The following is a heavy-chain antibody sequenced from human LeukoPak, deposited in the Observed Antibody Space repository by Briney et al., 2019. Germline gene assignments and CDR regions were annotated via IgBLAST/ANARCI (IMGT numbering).Heavy chain of an antibody. V-gene: IGHV4-30-4*01. CDR3: ARGQYGSGIAY. CDR1: GASISSGDYY. CDR2: ISSSGRT. Sequence: PSQTLSLTCTVSGASISSGDYYWSWIRQPPEKGLEWIGYISSSGRTYYNPSLKSRITVSIDTAKNQFSLKVNSVTAADTAVYYCARGQYGSGIAYWGQGTLVTVSS. J-gene: IGHJ4*02. D-gene: IGHD3-10*01.